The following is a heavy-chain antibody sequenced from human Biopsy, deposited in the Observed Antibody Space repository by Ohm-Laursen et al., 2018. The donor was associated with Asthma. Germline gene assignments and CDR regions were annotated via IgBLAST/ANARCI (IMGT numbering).Heavy chain of an antibody. V-gene: IGHV1-18*01. CDR3: ARAVDYSHYYGIDV. CDR2: ISVYNGNT. D-gene: IGHD3-10*01. J-gene: IGHJ6*02. CDR1: GYTFNSDG. Sequence: SSVKVSCKTFGYTFNSDGITWVRQAPGQGLEWMGWISVYNGNTKVAQKLQDRVTMITDTSTSTAYMELGSLRSDDTAVYFCARAVDYSHYYGIDVWGQGTTVTVS.